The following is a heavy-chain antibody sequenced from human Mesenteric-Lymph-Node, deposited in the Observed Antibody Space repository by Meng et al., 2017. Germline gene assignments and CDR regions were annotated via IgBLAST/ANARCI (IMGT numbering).Heavy chain of an antibody. CDR3: ATSATSDAAY. V-gene: IGHV3-7*01. CDR1: GFTFRSYW. CDR2: IKQDVSEK. D-gene: IGHD6-13*01. Sequence: GESLKISCAASGFTFRSYWMSWVRQAPGKGLEWVANIKQDVSEKYYVDSVKGRFTISRDNANNSLYLQMNSLRAEDTAVYYCATSATSDAAYWGQGTLVTVSS. J-gene: IGHJ4*02.